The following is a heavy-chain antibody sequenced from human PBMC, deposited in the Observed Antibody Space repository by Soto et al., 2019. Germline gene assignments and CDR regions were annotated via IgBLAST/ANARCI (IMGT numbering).Heavy chain of an antibody. J-gene: IGHJ4*02. CDR2: ISSTTNYI. V-gene: IGHV3-21*06. CDR1: GFTFSSYV. Sequence: PGGSLRLSCAASGFTFSSYVMTWVRQAPGEGLEWVTSISSTTNYIYYGDSMKGRFTISRDNAKNSLYLEMNSLRAEDTAVYYCARESEDLTSNFDYWGQGTLVTSPQ. CDR3: ARESEDLTSNFDY.